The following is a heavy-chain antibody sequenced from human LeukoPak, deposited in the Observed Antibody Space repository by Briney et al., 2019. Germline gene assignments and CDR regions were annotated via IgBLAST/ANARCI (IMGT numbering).Heavy chain of an antibody. CDR2: IYWDDDK. J-gene: IGHJ4*02. Sequence: TLSLTCTVSGGSISNYYWSWIRQPPGKALEWIAHIYWDDDKHYSPSLKSRLTITKDTSKNQVVLTMTNMDPVDTATYYCAHLYYYASSGYYDYFHYWGQGILVTVSS. D-gene: IGHD3-22*01. CDR3: AHLYYYASSGYYDYFHY. CDR1: GGSISNYYWS. V-gene: IGHV2-5*02.